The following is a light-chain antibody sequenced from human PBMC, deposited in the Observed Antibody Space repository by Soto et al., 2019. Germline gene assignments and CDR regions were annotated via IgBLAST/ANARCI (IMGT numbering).Light chain of an antibody. J-gene: IGKJ5*01. V-gene: IGKV2-28*01. CDR1: QSLLHSNGNNY. CDR3: MQALQTPLT. CDR2: LGS. Sequence: EIVMTQSPLALSVTPGESASISCRSSQSLLHSNGNNYFDWYLQKPGQSPQLLIYLGSNRASGVPDRVSGSGSDTDFTLKISGVEAEDVGVYYCMQALQTPLTFGQGTRLEIK.